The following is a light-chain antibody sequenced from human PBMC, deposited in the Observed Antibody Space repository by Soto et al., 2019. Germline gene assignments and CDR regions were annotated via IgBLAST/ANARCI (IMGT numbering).Light chain of an antibody. V-gene: IGKV1-39*01. CDR1: QSISHY. CDR3: QQSHSTPRT. J-gene: IGKJ2*01. CDR2: AAS. Sequence: DIQMTQSPSSLSASVGDRVTITCRASQSISHYLNWYQQRPGRAPKFLIYAASSLQSGVPSRFSGSGSGTDFTPTISSLQPEDFATYYCQQSHSTPRTFGQGTKLEIK.